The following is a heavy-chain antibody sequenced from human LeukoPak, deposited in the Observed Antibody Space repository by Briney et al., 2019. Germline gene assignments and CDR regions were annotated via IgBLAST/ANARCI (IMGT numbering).Heavy chain of an antibody. CDR3: ARIRGYTYGYSDY. CDR1: GFRFSDYY. J-gene: IGHJ4*02. V-gene: IGHV4-34*01. CDR2: INHSGST. Sequence: PGGSLRLSCVASGFRFSDYYMSWIRQPPGKGLEWIGEINHSGSTNYNPSLKSRVTISVDTPKNQFSLKLSSVTAADTAVYYCARIRGYTYGYSDYWGQGTLVTVSS. D-gene: IGHD5-18*01.